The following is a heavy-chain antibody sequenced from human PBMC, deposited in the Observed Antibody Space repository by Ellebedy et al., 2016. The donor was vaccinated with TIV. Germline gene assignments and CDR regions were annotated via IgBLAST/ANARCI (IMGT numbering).Heavy chain of an antibody. CDR3: ATGYAQNGQ. D-gene: IGHD2-8*01. J-gene: IGHJ4*02. CDR2: IYSGGNT. CDR1: GFTVRNNY. V-gene: IGHV3-66*01. Sequence: GESLKISCAASGFTVRNNYMRWFRQAPGKGLDWVSLIYSGGNTHYADHVKGRFTISRDSSDNTVYLQMNSLRVEDTAIYYCATGYAQNGQWGQGTLVTVSS.